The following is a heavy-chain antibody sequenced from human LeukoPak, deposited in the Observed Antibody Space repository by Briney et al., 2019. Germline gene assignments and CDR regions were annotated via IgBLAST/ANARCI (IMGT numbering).Heavy chain of an antibody. CDR2: IYYSGGT. CDR3: AREDAGRGWFDP. V-gene: IGHV4-39*02. Sequence: SETLSLTCTVSGGSISSSTYFWGWVRQPPGKGLEWIGSIYYSGGTYCYLSLKSRVSISVDTSKNQFSLKLSSVTAADTAVYYCAREDAGRGWFDPWGQGTLVTVSS. D-gene: IGHD3-10*01. J-gene: IGHJ5*02. CDR1: GGSISSSTYF.